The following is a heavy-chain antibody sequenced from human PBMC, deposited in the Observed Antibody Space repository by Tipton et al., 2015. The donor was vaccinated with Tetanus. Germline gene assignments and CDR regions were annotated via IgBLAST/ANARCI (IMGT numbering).Heavy chain of an antibody. CDR2: ITFDGSTI. J-gene: IGHJ4*02. CDR3: AREDGGPTLDYFDS. V-gene: IGHV3-30-3*01. CDR1: GFTFTRYS. Sequence: SLRLSCAASGFTFTRYSMHWVRQAPGKGLEWVAVITFDGSTIYYADSVKGRFTLSRDNSQNTLFSQMNSLKVEDTAVYYCAREDGGPTLDYFDSWGQGALVIVSS. D-gene: IGHD3-16*01.